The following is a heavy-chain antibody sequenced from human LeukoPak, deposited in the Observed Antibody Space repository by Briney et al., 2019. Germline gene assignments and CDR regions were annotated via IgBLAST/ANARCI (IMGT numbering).Heavy chain of an antibody. V-gene: IGHV4-39*07. Sequence: NPSETLSLTCTVSGDSISSSSYYWGWIRQPPGKGLEWIGYIYDSGTTYYNPSLRSRVTISVDRSKNQFSLKLSSVTAADTAVYYCARDMRAAAGTASADGMDVWGQGTTVTVSS. J-gene: IGHJ6*02. D-gene: IGHD6-13*01. CDR3: ARDMRAAAGTASADGMDV. CDR2: IYDSGTT. CDR1: GDSISSSSYY.